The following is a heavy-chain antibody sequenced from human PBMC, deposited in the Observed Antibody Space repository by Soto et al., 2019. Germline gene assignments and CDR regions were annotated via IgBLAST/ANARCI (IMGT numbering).Heavy chain of an antibody. CDR1: GYTFTNYP. CDR3: AKGWVVLLWFGESSWFDP. J-gene: IGHJ5*02. D-gene: IGHD3-10*01. Sequence: QVQLVQSGSEVKKPGASVKLSCKASGYTFTNYPIHWVRQAPGQGPEWMGWINPGNGNTKYSPKFQGRVTITRDTSATTAYMELTSLRSEDTAIYYCAKGWVVLLWFGESSWFDPWGQGTLVTVSS. CDR2: INPGNGNT. V-gene: IGHV1-3*01.